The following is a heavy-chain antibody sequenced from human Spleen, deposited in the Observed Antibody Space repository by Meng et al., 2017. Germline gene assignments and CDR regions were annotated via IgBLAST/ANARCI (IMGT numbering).Heavy chain of an antibody. CDR1: GGSFSDYY. Sequence: QVQLQQWGAGLLKPSETLPLTCVVSGGSFSDYYWSWIRQPPGKGLEWIGEINHSGSTNYNPSLKSRVTISVDTSKNQFSLKLSSVTAADSAVYYCARGPTTMAHDFDYWGQGTLVTVSS. J-gene: IGHJ4*02. CDR2: INHSGST. CDR3: ARGPTTMAHDFDY. V-gene: IGHV4-34*01. D-gene: IGHD4-11*01.